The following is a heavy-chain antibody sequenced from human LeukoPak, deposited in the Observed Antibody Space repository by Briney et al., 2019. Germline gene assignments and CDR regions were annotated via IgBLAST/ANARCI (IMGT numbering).Heavy chain of an antibody. CDR2: ISSSSSYI. J-gene: IGHJ4*02. V-gene: IGHV3-21*01. D-gene: IGHD3-10*01. CDR3: AGGAGAGELDY. Sequence: GGSLRLSCAASGFTFSSYSMDWVRQAPGKGLEWVSSISSSSSYIYYADSVEGRFTISRDNAKNSLYLQMNSLRAEDTAVYYCAGGAGAGELDYWGQGTLVTVSS. CDR1: GFTFSSYS.